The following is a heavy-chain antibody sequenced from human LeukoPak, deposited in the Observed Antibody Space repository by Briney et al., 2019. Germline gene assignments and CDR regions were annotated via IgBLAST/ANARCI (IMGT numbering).Heavy chain of an antibody. CDR2: IYYSGST. J-gene: IGHJ4*02. D-gene: IGHD6-6*01. CDR3: ARRKGPRRPFDY. V-gene: IGHV4-59*08. CDR1: GGSISSYY. Sequence: PSETLSLTCTVSGGSISSYYWSWIRLPPGKGLEWIGYIYYSGSTNYNPSLKSRVTISVDTSKNQFSLKLSSVTAADTAVYYCARRKGPRRPFDYWGQGTLVTVSS.